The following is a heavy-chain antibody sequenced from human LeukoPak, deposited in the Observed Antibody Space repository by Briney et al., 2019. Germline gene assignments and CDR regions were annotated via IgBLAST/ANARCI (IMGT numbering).Heavy chain of an antibody. V-gene: IGHV4-4*07. CDR1: GGSISSYY. J-gene: IGHJ5*02. CDR3: ARDNWNYEANWFDP. D-gene: IGHD1-7*01. Sequence: SETLSLTCTVSGGSISSYYWSWIRQPAGKGLEWIGRIYTSGSTNYNPSLKSRVTMSVDTSKSQFSLKLSSVTAADTAVYYCARDNWNYEANWFDPWGQGTLVTVSS. CDR2: IYTSGST.